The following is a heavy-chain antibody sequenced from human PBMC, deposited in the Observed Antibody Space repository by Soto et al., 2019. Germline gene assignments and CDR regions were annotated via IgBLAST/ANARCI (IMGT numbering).Heavy chain of an antibody. CDR1: GFTFSSYG. V-gene: IGHV3-30*18. D-gene: IGHD1-26*01. CDR2: IPYDGSNK. J-gene: IGHJ4*02. CDR3: AKSLVGATLSFDY. Sequence: GGSLRLSCAASGFTFSSYGMHWVRQAPGKGLEWVAVIPYDGSNKYYADSVKGRFTISRDNSKNTLYLQMNSLRAEDTAVYYCAKSLVGATLSFDYWGQGTLVTVSS.